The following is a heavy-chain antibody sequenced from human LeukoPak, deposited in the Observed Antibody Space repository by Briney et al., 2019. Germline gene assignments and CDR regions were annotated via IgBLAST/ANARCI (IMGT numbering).Heavy chain of an antibody. CDR3: ARDRGFWSGYPYFDY. V-gene: IGHV4-30-4*01. J-gene: IGHJ4*02. D-gene: IGHD3-3*01. CDR1: GGSISSGDYY. Sequence: SETLSLTCTVSGGSISSGDYYWSWIRQPPGKGLEWFGYIYYSGSTYYNPSLKSRVTISVDTSKNQFSLKLSSVTAADTAVYYCARDRGFWSGYPYFDYWGQGTLVTVSS. CDR2: IYYSGST.